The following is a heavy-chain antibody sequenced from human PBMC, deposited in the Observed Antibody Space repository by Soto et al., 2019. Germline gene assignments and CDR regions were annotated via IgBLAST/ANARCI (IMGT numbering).Heavy chain of an antibody. J-gene: IGHJ4*02. CDR2: INHSGST. Sequence: PSETLSLTCAVYGGSFSGYYWSWIRQPPGKGLEWIGEINHSGSTNYNPSLKSRVTISVDTSKNQFSLKLSSVTAADTAVYYCARREWLRFFDYWGQGTLVTVSS. CDR1: GGSFSGYY. V-gene: IGHV4-34*01. CDR3: ARREWLRFFDY. D-gene: IGHD5-12*01.